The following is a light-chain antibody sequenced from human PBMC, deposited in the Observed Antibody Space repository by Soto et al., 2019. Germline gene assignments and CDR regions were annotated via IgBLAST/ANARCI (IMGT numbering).Light chain of an antibody. J-gene: IGLJ2*01. CDR2: DVN. V-gene: IGLV2-14*03. CDR1: SSDVGGYNY. CDR3: SSCTSSSALIL. Sequence: QSALTQPASVSGSPGQSITISCTGTSSDVGGYNYVSWYQQHPGNAPKLMIFDVNSRPSGVSNRFSGSKSGNTASLTISGLQADDEADYYCSSCTSSSALILFGGGTKLTVL.